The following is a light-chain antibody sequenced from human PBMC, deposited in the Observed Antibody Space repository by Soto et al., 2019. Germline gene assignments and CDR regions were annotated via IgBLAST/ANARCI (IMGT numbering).Light chain of an antibody. CDR2: GAS. Sequence: EVVLTQSPATLSLSPGERATLSCRANQSVSANYLSWYQQTPGQAPRLLIYGASSRATAIPARFSGSRSGTDFTLTISRLEHDDFAVFYCHQYGSSPFTFGPGTKVDIK. CDR3: HQYGSSPFT. J-gene: IGKJ3*01. CDR1: QSVSANY. V-gene: IGKV3-20*01.